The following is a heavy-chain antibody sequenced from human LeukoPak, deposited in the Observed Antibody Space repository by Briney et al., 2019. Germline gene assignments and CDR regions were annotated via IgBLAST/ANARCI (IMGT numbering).Heavy chain of an antibody. Sequence: GGSLRLSCAASGFIVSNKYMNWVRQAPGKGLEWVSVIYSGGSTYYGDSVKGRFTISRDNSKNTLYLQMNSLRVEDTAVFYCARGGMVRRVMGAFDIWGQGTLVTVSS. CDR1: GFIVSNKY. CDR3: ARGGMVRRVMGAFDI. J-gene: IGHJ3*02. V-gene: IGHV3-53*01. D-gene: IGHD3-10*01. CDR2: IYSGGST.